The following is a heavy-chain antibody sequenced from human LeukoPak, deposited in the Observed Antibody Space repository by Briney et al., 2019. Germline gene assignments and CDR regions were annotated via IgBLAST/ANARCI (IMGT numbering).Heavy chain of an antibody. CDR3: ARDRAMVVGSSWYYDY. D-gene: IGHD5-18*01. CDR2: IWYDGSNK. J-gene: IGHJ4*02. Sequence: GGSLRLSCAASGFTFSSYGMHWVRQAPGTGLEWVSLIWYDGSNKYYADSVKGRFTISRDNSKNTLNLQMNSLRAEDTALYYCARDRAMVVGSSWYYDYWGQGTLVTVSS. CDR1: GFTFSSYG. V-gene: IGHV3-33*01.